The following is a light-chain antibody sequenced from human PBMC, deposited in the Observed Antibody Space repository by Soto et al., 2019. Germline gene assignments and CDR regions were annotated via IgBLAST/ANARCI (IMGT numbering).Light chain of an antibody. CDR1: STDIGGFDS. J-gene: IGLJ2*01. Sequence: QSVLTQPASVSASPGQSITISCTGTSTDIGGFDSVSWYQQHPGKAPKLMIYDVTDRPSGVSNRFSGSKSGDTASLTISGLQAEDEADYYCSSYTTSSTLVFGGGTQLTVL. V-gene: IGLV2-14*01. CDR3: SSYTTSSTLV. CDR2: DVT.